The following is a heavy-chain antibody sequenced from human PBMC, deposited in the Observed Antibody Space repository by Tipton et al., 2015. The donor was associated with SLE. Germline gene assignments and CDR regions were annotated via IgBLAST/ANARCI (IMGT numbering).Heavy chain of an antibody. CDR3: ARGGGGSYRWFDP. V-gene: IGHV4-34*01. Sequence: TLSLTCAVYGGSFSDYFWSWIRQPPGKGLEWIGEINHSGSTNYNPSLKSRVTISVDTSKNQFSLKLSSVTAADTAVYYCARGGGGSYRWFDPWGQGTLVTVSS. CDR2: INHSGST. J-gene: IGHJ5*02. D-gene: IGHD2-15*01. CDR1: GGSFSDYF.